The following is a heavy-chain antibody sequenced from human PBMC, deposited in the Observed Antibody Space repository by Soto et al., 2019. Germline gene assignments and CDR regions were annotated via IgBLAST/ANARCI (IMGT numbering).Heavy chain of an antibody. J-gene: IGHJ6*02. CDR3: ARVNAAAAGHDYYGMDV. V-gene: IGHV1-2*04. CDR1: GYTFTGYH. Sequence: GASVKGSCKASGYTFTGYHMHWVRQAPGQRLEWMGWINPNSGGTNYAQKFQGWVTMTRDTSISTAYMELSRLRSDDTAVYYCARVNAAAAGHDYYGMDVWGQGTTVTVSS. D-gene: IGHD6-13*01. CDR2: INPNSGGT.